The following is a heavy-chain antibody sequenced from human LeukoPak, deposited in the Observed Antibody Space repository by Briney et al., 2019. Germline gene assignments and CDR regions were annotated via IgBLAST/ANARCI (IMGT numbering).Heavy chain of an antibody. CDR1: GDSISSHY. Sequence: SETLSLTCTVSGDSISSHYWSWIRQPAGRGLEWIARMSGSGSTNYNPSLKSRVTLSVDTSQNQFSLNLNSVTAADTAVYYLERGRRSEWWVSPYGIDVWGQGTMVTVSS. CDR3: ERGRRSEWWVSPYGIDV. V-gene: IGHV4-4*07. D-gene: IGHD2-15*01. J-gene: IGHJ6*02. CDR2: MSGSGST.